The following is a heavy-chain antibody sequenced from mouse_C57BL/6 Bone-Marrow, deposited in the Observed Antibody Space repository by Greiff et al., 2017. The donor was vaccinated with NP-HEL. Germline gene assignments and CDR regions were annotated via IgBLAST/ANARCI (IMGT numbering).Heavy chain of an antibody. CDR2: IHPNSGST. D-gene: IGHD2-5*01. CDR3: AYYSNYVGFAY. CDR1: GYTFTSYW. J-gene: IGHJ3*01. Sequence: QVQLQQSGAELVKPGASVKLSCKASGYTFTSYWMHWVKQRPGQGLEWIGMIHPNSGSTNYNEKFKSKATLTVDKSSSTAYMQRSSLTSEDSAVYYCAYYSNYVGFAYWGQGTLVTVSA. V-gene: IGHV1-64*01.